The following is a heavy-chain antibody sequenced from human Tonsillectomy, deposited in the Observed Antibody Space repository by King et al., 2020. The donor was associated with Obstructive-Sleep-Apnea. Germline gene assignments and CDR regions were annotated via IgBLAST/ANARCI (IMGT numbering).Heavy chain of an antibody. CDR2: INHSGST. J-gene: IGHJ5*02. D-gene: IGHD3-10*01. Sequence: VQLQQWGAGLLKPSETLSLTCAVYGGSFSGYYWSWIRQPPGKGLEWIGEINHSGSTNYNPSLKSPVTISVDTSKNQFSLKLSSVTAADTAVYYCARAILLWFGELTGTPYNWFDPWGQGTLVTVSS. CDR1: GGSFSGYY. V-gene: IGHV4-34*01. CDR3: ARAILLWFGELTGTPYNWFDP.